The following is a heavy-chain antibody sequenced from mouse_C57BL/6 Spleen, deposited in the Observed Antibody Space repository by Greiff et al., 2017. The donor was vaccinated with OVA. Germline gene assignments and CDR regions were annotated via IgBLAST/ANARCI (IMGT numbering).Heavy chain of an antibody. CDR1: GYTFTSYG. D-gene: IGHD1-1*01. CDR2: IYPRSGNT. V-gene: IGHV1-81*01. Sequence: QVQLQQSGAELARPGASVKLSCKASGYTFTSYGISWVKQRTGQGLEWIGEIYPRSGNTYYNEKFKGKATLTADKSSSTAYMELRSLTSEDSAVYFCALYGSSPWFAYWGQGTLVTVSA. CDR3: ALYGSSPWFAY. J-gene: IGHJ3*01.